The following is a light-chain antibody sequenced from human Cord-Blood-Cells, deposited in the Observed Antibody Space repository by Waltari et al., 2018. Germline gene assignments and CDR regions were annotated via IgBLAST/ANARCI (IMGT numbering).Light chain of an antibody. CDR2: DVS. CDR3: CSYAGSYTWV. V-gene: IGLV2-11*01. Sequence: QSPLTPPRSVSGSPGQPVTISCPGTSSDVGAYHFVTCYQQHPGKSPKLMIDDVSKRPSGVPDRFSGSKSGNTASLTISGLQAEDEADYYCCSYAGSYTWVFGGGTKLTVL. CDR1: SSDVGAYHF. J-gene: IGLJ3*02.